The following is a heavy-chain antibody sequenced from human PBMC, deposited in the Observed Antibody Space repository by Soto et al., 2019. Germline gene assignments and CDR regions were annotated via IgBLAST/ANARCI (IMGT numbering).Heavy chain of an antibody. Sequence: QVQLVQSGAEVKKPGSSVKVSCKASGGTFSSYTISWVRQAPGQGLEWMGRIIPILGIANYAQKFQGRVTITADKSTSTAYMELSSLRSEDTAVYYCASSPSSGYYAGWYFDLWGRGTLVTVSS. CDR3: ASSPSSGYYAGWYFDL. J-gene: IGHJ2*01. D-gene: IGHD3-22*01. CDR1: GGTFSSYT. V-gene: IGHV1-69*02. CDR2: IIPILGIA.